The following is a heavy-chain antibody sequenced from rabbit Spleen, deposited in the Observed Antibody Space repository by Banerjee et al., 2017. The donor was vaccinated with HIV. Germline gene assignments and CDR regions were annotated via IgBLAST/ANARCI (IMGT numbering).Heavy chain of an antibody. CDR2: AYAGSSGST. J-gene: IGHJ6*01. V-gene: IGHV1S40*01. Sequence: QQLVESGGGLVKPGASLTLTCKASGFSFNGGYDMCWVRQAPGKGLEWVACAYAGSSGSTYSATWAKGRFTISKTSSTTVTLQVTSLTAADTATYFCARDAGTSFSTYGMDLWGQGTLVTVS. CDR1: GFSFNGGYD. D-gene: IGHD8-1*01. CDR3: ARDAGTSFSTYGMDL.